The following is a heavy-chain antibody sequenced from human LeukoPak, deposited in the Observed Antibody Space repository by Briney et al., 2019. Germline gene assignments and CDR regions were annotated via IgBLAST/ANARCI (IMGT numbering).Heavy chain of an antibody. CDR3: ARAPSEIGGYYPEYFRH. V-gene: IGHV3-74*01. CDR1: GFTFSSYW. Sequence: GGSLRLSFAASGFTFSSYWMHWVRQAPGKGLVWASRIKSDGSTRYAESVKGRFTISRDNAKNTVSLQMTSLRAEDTGVYYCARAPSEIGGYYPEYFRHWGQGTLVIVSS. CDR2: IKSDGST. J-gene: IGHJ1*01. D-gene: IGHD3-22*01.